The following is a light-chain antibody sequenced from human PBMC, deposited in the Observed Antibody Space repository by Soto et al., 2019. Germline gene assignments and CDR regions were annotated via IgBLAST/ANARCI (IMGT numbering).Light chain of an antibody. CDR2: AAS. CDR3: QQYPTSGRT. V-gene: IGKV3-20*01. CDR1: QSVRSSF. Sequence: EIVLTQSPGTLSLSPGERATLSCRASQSVRSSFLAWYQQRPGQAPRLLIYAASSRATGIPDRFSGSGSGTDFTLTISGLEPEDFAVYYCQQYPTSGRTFGQGYKLEIK. J-gene: IGKJ2*01.